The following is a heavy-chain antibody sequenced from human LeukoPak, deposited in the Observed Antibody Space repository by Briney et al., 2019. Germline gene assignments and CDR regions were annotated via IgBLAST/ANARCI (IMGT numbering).Heavy chain of an antibody. V-gene: IGHV4-4*07. J-gene: IGHJ6*02. CDR2: IYTSGST. Sequence: SETLSLTCTVSGGSFSNFYWSWIRQPAGKGLEWIGRIYTSGSTNYNPSVKSRVTMSVDTSNNQFSLKLTSVTAADTAVYYCARQPPQYYGMDVWGQGTTVTVSS. CDR1: GGSFSNFY. D-gene: IGHD1-14*01. CDR3: ARQPPQYYGMDV.